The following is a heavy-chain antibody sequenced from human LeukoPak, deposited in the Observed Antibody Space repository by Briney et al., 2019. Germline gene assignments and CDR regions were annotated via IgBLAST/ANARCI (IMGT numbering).Heavy chain of an antibody. CDR2: IYHSGST. V-gene: IGHV4-4*02. J-gene: IGHJ6*02. Sequence: PSGTLSLTCAVSGGSISSSNWWSWVRQPPGKGLEWIGEIYHSGSTNYNPSLKSRVTISVDKSKNQFSLKLSSVTAADTAVYYCARLGYCSSTSCYEGNHYYYYGMDVWGQGTTVTVSS. D-gene: IGHD2-2*01. CDR1: GGSISSSNW. CDR3: ARLGYCSSTSCYEGNHYYYYGMDV.